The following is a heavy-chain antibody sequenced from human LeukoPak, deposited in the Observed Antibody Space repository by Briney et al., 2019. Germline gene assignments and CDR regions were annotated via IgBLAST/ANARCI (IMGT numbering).Heavy chain of an antibody. J-gene: IGHJ3*02. V-gene: IGHV4-38-2*02. CDR2: IYHSGST. CDR1: GGSISSYY. Sequence: PSETLSLTCTVSGGSISSYYWSWIRQPPGKGLEWIGSIYHSGSTYYNPSLKSRVTISVDTSKNQFSLKLSSVTAADTAVYYCARVAVVAATTPDAFDIWGQGTMVTVSS. D-gene: IGHD2-15*01. CDR3: ARVAVVAATTPDAFDI.